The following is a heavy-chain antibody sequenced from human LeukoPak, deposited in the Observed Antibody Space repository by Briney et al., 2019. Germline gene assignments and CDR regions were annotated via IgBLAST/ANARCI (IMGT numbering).Heavy chain of an antibody. D-gene: IGHD3-16*01. CDR1: GFTVNNNY. J-gene: IGHJ5*02. CDR3: ARDGGWFDP. Sequence: GGSLRLSCAAFGFTVNNNYMGWVRQAPGKGLQWVSVIYQYGDTHYADSVKGRFTISRDNAKNSLYLQMNSLRAEDTAVYYCARDGGWFDPWGQGTLVTVSS. V-gene: IGHV3-53*01. CDR2: IYQYGDT.